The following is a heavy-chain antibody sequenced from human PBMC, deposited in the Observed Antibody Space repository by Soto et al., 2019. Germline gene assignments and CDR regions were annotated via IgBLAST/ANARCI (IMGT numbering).Heavy chain of an antibody. CDR3: SRWSFLDY. CDR2: ISGSDGKT. V-gene: IGHV3-23*01. CDR1: GFSFTSYV. D-gene: IGHD1-26*01. Sequence: GGSLRLSCAASGFSFTSYVLSWVRQAPGKGLEWVSTISGSDGKTYYADSVKGRFSISRDTSKTTLYLQMNSLRVEDTAVYYCSRWSFLDYWGQGTRVTVSS. J-gene: IGHJ4*02.